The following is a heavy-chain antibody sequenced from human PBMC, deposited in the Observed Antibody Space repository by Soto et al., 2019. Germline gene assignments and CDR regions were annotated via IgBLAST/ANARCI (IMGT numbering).Heavy chain of an antibody. CDR1: GGSISSGGYY. J-gene: IGHJ4*02. V-gene: IGHV4-31*01. D-gene: IGHD2-21*01. Sequence: QVQLQESGPGLVKPSQTLSLTCTVSGGSISSGGYYWSWIRQHPGKGLEWIGYIYYSGSTYYNPXLXSXXTRLVDTSKNQVSLKLSSVTAADTAVYYCARGVIHWGQGTLVTVSS. CDR3: ARGVIH. CDR2: IYYSGST.